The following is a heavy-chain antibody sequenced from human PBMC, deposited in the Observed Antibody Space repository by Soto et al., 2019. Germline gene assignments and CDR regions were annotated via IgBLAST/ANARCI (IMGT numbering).Heavy chain of an antibody. J-gene: IGHJ4*02. V-gene: IGHV3-11*01. D-gene: IGHD3-10*01. Sequence: PGGSLRLSCAASGFRFSDQYMTWIRQAPGKGLEWVSKISGGATTTYYADSVKGRFTVSRDNAKNSLYLQMNSLRAEDTAVYYCATDPYYYASGFWGQGXLVTVSS. CDR2: ISGGATTT. CDR3: ATDPYYYASGF. CDR1: GFRFSDQY.